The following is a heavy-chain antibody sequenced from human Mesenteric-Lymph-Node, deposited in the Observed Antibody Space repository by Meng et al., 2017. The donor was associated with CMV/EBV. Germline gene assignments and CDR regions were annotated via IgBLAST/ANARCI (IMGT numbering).Heavy chain of an antibody. CDR2: INPNSGGT. Sequence: ASVKVSCKASGYTFTDYYIHWVRQAPGQGLEWMGWINPNSGGTNYAQKFQGRVTMTRDTSITTAYMDLSSLRIDDTAVYYCARGDTVVTPDYWGRGTLVTVSS. CDR3: ARGDTVVTPDY. J-gene: IGHJ4*02. V-gene: IGHV1-2*02. CDR1: GYTFTDYY. D-gene: IGHD4-23*01.